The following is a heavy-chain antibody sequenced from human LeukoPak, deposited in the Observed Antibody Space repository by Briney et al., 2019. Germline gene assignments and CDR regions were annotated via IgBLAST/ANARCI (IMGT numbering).Heavy chain of an antibody. CDR2: IYTSGST. J-gene: IGHJ4*02. V-gene: IGHV4-4*07. D-gene: IGHD3-10*01. CDR1: GGSISSYY. CDR3: ARGRHYYGTFDY. Sequence: SETLSLTCTVSGGSISSYYWSWIRQPAGKGLEWIGRIYTSGSTNYNPSLKSRLTISVDTSKNQFSLKLSSVTAADTAVYYCARGRHYYGTFDYWGQGTLVTVSS.